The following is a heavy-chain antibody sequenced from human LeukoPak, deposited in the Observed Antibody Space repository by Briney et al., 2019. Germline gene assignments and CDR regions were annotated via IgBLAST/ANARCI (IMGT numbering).Heavy chain of an antibody. CDR1: GGSISSSSYY. Sequence: SETLSLTCTVSGGSISSSSYYWGWIRQPPGKGLEWIGSIYYSGSTYYNPSLKSRVTISVDTSKNQFSLKLSSVTAADTAVYYCARDLRVVAAIDYWGQGTLVTVSS. CDR3: ARDLRVVAAIDY. V-gene: IGHV4-39*07. CDR2: IYYSGST. J-gene: IGHJ4*02. D-gene: IGHD2-15*01.